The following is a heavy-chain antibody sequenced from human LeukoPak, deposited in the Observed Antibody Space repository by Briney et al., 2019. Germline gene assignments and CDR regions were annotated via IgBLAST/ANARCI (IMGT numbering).Heavy chain of an antibody. CDR3: ARDHYYGSGSYSV. V-gene: IGHV3-21*01. CDR1: GFPFSSYS. CDR2: ISSSGSYI. Sequence: GSLRLSCAASGFPFSSYSMNWVRQAPGKGLEWVSSISSSGSYIYYADSVKGRFTISRDNAKNSLYLQMNSLRAEDTAVYYCARDHYYGSGSYSVWGQGTLVTVSS. D-gene: IGHD3-10*01. J-gene: IGHJ4*02.